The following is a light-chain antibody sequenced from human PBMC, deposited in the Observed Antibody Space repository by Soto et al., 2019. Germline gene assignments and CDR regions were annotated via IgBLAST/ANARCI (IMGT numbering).Light chain of an antibody. J-gene: IGKJ1*01. CDR3: QQYNSYWT. CDR2: DAS. Sequence: DIQMTQSPSTLSASVGDRVTITCRASQSISSWLAWYQQKPGKAPKLLIYDASSLESGVPSRFSGSGSGTEINHNVSILEPDDFATYYCQQYNSYWTFGQGTKVEIK. CDR1: QSISSW. V-gene: IGKV1-5*01.